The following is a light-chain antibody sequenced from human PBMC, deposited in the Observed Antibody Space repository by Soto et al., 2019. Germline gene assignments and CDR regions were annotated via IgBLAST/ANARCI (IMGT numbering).Light chain of an antibody. CDR3: TSYTSSITYV. J-gene: IGLJ1*01. CDR1: SSDVGGYNY. Sequence: QSVLTQPASVSGSPGQSITISCTGTSSDVGGYNYVSWYQQHPGKAPQLMIYEVANRPSGVSNRFSGSKSGNTASLTISGLHAEDEADYYCTSYTSSITYVFGTGTKLTVL. V-gene: IGLV2-14*01. CDR2: EVA.